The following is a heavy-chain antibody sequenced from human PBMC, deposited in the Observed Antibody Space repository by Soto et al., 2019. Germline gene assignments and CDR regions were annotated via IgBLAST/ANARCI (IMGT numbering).Heavy chain of an antibody. CDR1: GGSISSGGYY. V-gene: IGHV4-31*03. Sequence: QVQLQESRPGLVKPSQTLSLTCTVSGGSISSGGYYWSWIRQHPGKGLEWIGYIYYSGSTYYNPSLKIRVTISVDPSKNQCSLKLSSVTAADTAVYYCARDTGVVVGIDRWGQGTLVTVAA. CDR3: ARDTGVVVGIDR. J-gene: IGHJ5*02. CDR2: IYYSGST. D-gene: IGHD2-15*01.